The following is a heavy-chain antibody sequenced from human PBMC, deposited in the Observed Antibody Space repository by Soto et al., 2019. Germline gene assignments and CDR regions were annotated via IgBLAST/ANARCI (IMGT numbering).Heavy chain of an antibody. V-gene: IGHV1-69*06. Sequence: QVQLVQSGAEVKKPGSSVRLSCKASGGAFNAYPISWLRQAPGQRLEWMGGIFPLVDTTAYAQKFQGRVTMTADKATRTVYLEMSSLRSEDTATYFCAVDGCWCGGDCYSLVYWGQGTPVTVSS. CDR3: AVDGCWCGGDCYSLVY. CDR2: IFPLVDTT. CDR1: GGAFNAYP. D-gene: IGHD2-21*02. J-gene: IGHJ4*02.